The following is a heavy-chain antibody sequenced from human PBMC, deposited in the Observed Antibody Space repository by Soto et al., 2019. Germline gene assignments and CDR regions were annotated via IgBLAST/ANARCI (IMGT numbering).Heavy chain of an antibody. D-gene: IGHD4-4*01. CDR2: IYYSGST. V-gene: IGHV4-31*03. J-gene: IGHJ6*02. CDR1: GGSISSGGYY. Sequence: QVQLQESGPGLVKPSQTLSLTCTVSGGSISSGGYYWSCIRQHPGKGLEWIGYIYYSGSTYYNPSLKSRVTISVDTSKNQFSLKLSSVTAADTAVYYCARRREIHSKGNYGMDVWGQGTTVTVSS. CDR3: ARRREIHSKGNYGMDV.